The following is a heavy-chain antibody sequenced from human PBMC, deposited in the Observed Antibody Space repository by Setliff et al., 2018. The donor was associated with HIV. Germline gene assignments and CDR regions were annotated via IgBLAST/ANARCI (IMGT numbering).Heavy chain of an antibody. V-gene: IGHV4-61*09. CDR1: SDSISSGSYY. CDR2: IHTSGST. CDR3: ARRTFGSGRIDP. Sequence: LSLTCSVSSDSISSGSYYWSWIRLPAGKGLEWIEQIHTSGSTNYNPSLKSRLTISIDTSKNQFSLKLNSVTATDTAVYYCARRTFGSGRIDPWGQGTLVTVSS. D-gene: IGHD3-16*01. J-gene: IGHJ5*02.